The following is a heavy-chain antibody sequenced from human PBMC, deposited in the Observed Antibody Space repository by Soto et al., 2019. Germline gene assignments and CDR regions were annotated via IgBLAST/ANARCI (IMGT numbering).Heavy chain of an antibody. V-gene: IGHV1-69*13. Sequence: GASVKVSCKASGGTFSSYAISWVRQAPGQGLEWMGGIIPIFGTANYAQKFQGRVTITADESTSTAYMELSSLRSEDTAVYYCARSPPPYSSGWYPAFFDYWGQGTLVTVSS. CDR3: ARSPPPYSSGWYPAFFDY. J-gene: IGHJ4*02. D-gene: IGHD6-19*01. CDR2: IIPIFGTA. CDR1: GGTFSSYA.